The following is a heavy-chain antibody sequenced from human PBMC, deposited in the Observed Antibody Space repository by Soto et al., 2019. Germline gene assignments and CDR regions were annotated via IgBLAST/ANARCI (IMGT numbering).Heavy chain of an antibody. V-gene: IGHV3-30*18. CDR1: GFTFSHYG. CDR3: AKDYFTMTTLHYFAMDV. D-gene: IGHD3-3*01. Sequence: QVQLVESGGGVVPPGRSLRLSCAASGFTFSHYGIHWVRQAPGKGLEWVAVISYDGSSKYYADSVKGRMTIYRDNSKNTLYLEMNSLTTDDTAVYYCAKDYFTMTTLHYFAMDVWGQGTRGTV. J-gene: IGHJ6*02. CDR2: ISYDGSSK.